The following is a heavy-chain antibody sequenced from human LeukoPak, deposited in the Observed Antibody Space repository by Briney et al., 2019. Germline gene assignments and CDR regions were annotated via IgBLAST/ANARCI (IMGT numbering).Heavy chain of an antibody. CDR2: ISADGNII. J-gene: IGHJ4*02. Sequence: RPGGSLRLSCEASGFTFRNYYISWFRQAPGKGLEWVSWISADGNIIRYADSVKGRFTISRDNSKNTLYLQMNSLRAEDTAVYYCAKDHSARYYFDYWGQGTLVTVSS. CDR3: AKDHSARYYFDY. CDR1: GFTFRNYY. V-gene: IGHV3-23*01.